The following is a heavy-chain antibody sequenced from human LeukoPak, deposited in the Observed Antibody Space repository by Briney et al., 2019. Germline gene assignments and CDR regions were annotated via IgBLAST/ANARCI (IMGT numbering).Heavy chain of an antibody. D-gene: IGHD4-23*01. J-gene: IGHJ4*02. CDR3: ARSAYPGNSVIED. CDR1: GITFSSYW. V-gene: IGHV3-74*01. Sequence: GGSLRLSCAGSGITFSSYWMHCVSQAPGKGLVWVSRINSDGRSTNYADSVKGRFTISRDNAKNTLYLQMNSLRAEDTAVYYCARSAYPGNSVIEDWGRGTLVTVSA. CDR2: INSDGRST.